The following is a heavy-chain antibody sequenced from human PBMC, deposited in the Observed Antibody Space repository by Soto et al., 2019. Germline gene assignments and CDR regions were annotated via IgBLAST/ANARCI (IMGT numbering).Heavy chain of an antibody. V-gene: IGHV3-7*03. Sequence: EVQLVESGGGLVQPGGSLRLSCAASGFTFSSYWMSWVRQAPGKGLEWVANIKQDGSEKYYVDSVKGRFTISRDNAKNSLYLQMNSLRAEDTAVYYCARDYPEASSGYPEYFQHWGQGTLVTVSS. J-gene: IGHJ1*01. CDR2: IKQDGSEK. CDR1: GFTFSSYW. CDR3: ARDYPEASSGYPEYFQH. D-gene: IGHD3-22*01.